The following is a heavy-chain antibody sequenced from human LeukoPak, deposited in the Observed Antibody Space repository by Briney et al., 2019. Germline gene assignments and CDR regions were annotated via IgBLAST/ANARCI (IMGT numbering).Heavy chain of an antibody. CDR1: GGSISSYY. Sequence: LETLSLTCTVSGGSISSYYWSWIRQPAGKGLEWIGRIYTSGSTNYNPSLKSRVTISVDKSKNQFSLKLSSVTAADTAVYYCARDSVVAGNKRALDYWGQGTLVTVSS. CDR2: IYTSGST. CDR3: ARDSVVAGNKRALDY. J-gene: IGHJ4*02. D-gene: IGHD6-19*01. V-gene: IGHV4-4*07.